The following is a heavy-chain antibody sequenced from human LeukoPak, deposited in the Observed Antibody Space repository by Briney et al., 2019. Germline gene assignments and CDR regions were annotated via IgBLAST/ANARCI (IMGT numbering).Heavy chain of an antibody. CDR1: GYTFTSYG. CDR3: ARALPPDYYYYYGMDV. J-gene: IGHJ6*02. V-gene: IGHV1-18*01. Sequence: ASVKVSCKASGYTFTSYGISWVRQAPGQGLEWMGWISAYNGNTNYAQKLQGRVTMTADTSTSTAYMELRSLRSDNTAVYYCARALPPDYYYYYGMDVWGQGTTVTVSS. CDR2: ISAYNGNT.